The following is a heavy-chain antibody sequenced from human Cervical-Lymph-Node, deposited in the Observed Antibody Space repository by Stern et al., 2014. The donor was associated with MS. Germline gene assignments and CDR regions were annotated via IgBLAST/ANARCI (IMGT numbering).Heavy chain of an antibody. Sequence: QVQLMQSGAEVKKPGSSVKVSCTASGDTFINFGISWVRQAPGQGLEWMGVFIPLFGTTEYVEKFQGRLTINADESATTVYMELSSLRSEDTAVYYCARDNDDNGMDVWGQGTTVIVSS. CDR3: ARDNDDNGMDV. CDR1: GDTFINFG. D-gene: IGHD1-1*01. J-gene: IGHJ6*02. V-gene: IGHV1-69*01. CDR2: FIPLFGTT.